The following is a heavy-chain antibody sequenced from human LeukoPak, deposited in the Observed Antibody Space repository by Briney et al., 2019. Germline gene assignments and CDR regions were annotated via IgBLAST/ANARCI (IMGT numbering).Heavy chain of an antibody. CDR1: GYTFTDYG. J-gene: IGHJ6*02. Sequence: ASVKVSCKTSGYTFTDYGIHWVRQAPGQGLEWMGWIITYTGDPTYAQAFTGRFVFSLDTSVSTAYLQISSLKADDTAVFYCARDGSTNWYYYYGLDVWGQGTAVTVSS. D-gene: IGHD1-1*01. V-gene: IGHV7-4-1*02. CDR2: IITYTGDP. CDR3: ARDGSTNWYYYYGLDV.